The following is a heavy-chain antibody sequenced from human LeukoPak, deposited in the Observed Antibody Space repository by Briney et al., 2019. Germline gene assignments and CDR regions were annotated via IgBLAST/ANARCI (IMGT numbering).Heavy chain of an antibody. CDR3: ARDTLVGATPFDY. D-gene: IGHD1-26*01. J-gene: IGHJ4*02. CDR1: GFTFSSYS. Sequence: PGGSLRLSCAASGFTFSSYSMNWVRKAPGKGLEWVSSISSSSYIYYADSVKGRFTISRDNAKNSLYLQMNSLRAEDTAVYYCARDTLVGATPFDYWGQGTLVTVSS. CDR2: ISSSSYI. V-gene: IGHV3-21*01.